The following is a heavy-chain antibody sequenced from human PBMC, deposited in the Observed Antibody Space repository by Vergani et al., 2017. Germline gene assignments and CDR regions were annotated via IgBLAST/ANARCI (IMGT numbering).Heavy chain of an antibody. J-gene: IGHJ6*02. Sequence: VQLLESGGGLVQPGGSLRLSCAASGFTFSDYYMSWIRQAPGKGLEWVSYISSSGSTIYYADSVKGRFTISRDNAKNSLYLQMNSLRADDTAVYYCARLSGAATGTNYYYGMDVWGQGTTVTVSS. CDR2: ISSSGSTI. D-gene: IGHD6-13*01. V-gene: IGHV3-11*01. CDR1: GFTFSDYY. CDR3: ARLSGAATGTNYYYGMDV.